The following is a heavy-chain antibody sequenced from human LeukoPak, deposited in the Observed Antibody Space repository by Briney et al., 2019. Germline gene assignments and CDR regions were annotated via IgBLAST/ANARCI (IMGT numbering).Heavy chain of an antibody. Sequence: PSETLSLTCAVYGGSFSDYYWTWIRQTPGKGLEWIGQISHSGTTSYNPSLKSRVTMSVDTSENQFSLKLTSVTAADTAVYYCARGCPGYWGQGTLVTVSS. J-gene: IGHJ4*02. CDR1: GGSFSDYY. V-gene: IGHV4-34*01. CDR2: ISHSGTT. CDR3: ARGCPGY.